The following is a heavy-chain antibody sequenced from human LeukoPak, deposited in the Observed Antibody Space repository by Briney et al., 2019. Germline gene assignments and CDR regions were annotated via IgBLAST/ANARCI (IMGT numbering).Heavy chain of an antibody. Sequence: PGGSLRLSCVASGFTFSSYSINWVRQAPGKGLEWVSSISSSGGYIFYADSVKGRFTISRDNSKNTLYLQMNSLRAEDTAVYYCARGPPTILGGFDPWGQGTLVTVSS. V-gene: IGHV3-21*04. CDR3: ARGPPTILGGFDP. D-gene: IGHD2-2*01. CDR1: GFTFSSYS. CDR2: ISSSGGYI. J-gene: IGHJ5*02.